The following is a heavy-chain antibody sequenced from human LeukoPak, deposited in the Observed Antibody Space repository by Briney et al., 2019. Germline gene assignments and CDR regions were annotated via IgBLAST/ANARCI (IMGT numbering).Heavy chain of an antibody. CDR3: ARGQRWLQRKKGTLDY. J-gene: IGHJ4*02. D-gene: IGHD5-24*01. Sequence: KTSETLSLTCTVSGGSIGSGADYWSWIRQPPGKGLEWIGYIYYSGSTYYNPSLKSRVTISVDTSKNQFSLKLSSVTAADTAVYYCARGQRWLQRKKGTLDYWGQGTLVTVSS. V-gene: IGHV4-30-4*08. CDR1: GGSIGSGADY. CDR2: IYYSGST.